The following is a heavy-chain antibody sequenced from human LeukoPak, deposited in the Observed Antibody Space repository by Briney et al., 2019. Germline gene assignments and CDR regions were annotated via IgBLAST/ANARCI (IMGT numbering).Heavy chain of an antibody. J-gene: IGHJ4*02. V-gene: IGHV3-21*01. CDR3: ARSTVFDY. CDR2: ISGSSSYI. D-gene: IGHD4-17*01. CDR1: GFTFSSYS. Sequence: PGGSLRLSCAASGFTFSSYSMNWVRQAPGKGLEWVSFISGSSSYIYYADSVRGRFTISRDNAKNSLYLQMNSLRADDTAVYYCARSTVFDYWGQGTLVTVSS.